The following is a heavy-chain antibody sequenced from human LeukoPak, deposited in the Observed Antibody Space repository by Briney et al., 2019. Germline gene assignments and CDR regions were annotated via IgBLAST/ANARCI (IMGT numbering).Heavy chain of an antibody. D-gene: IGHD5-24*01. CDR2: INHSGST. V-gene: IGHV4-34*01. CDR1: GGSFSGYY. J-gene: IGHJ4*02. CDR3: ARGGRRDGYNFGY. Sequence: PSETLSLTCAVYGGSFSGYYWSWIRQPPGKGLEWIGEINHSGSTNYNPSLKSRVTISVDTSKNQFSLKLSSVTAADTAVYYCARGGRRDGYNFGYWGQGTLVTVSS.